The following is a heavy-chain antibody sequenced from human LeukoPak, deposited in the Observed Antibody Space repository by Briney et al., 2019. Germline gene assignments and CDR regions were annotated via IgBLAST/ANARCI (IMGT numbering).Heavy chain of an antibody. Sequence: GGSLRLSCAASGFTFSSYAMSWVRQAPGKGLEWVSAISGSGGSTYYADSVKGQFTISRDNSKNTLYLQMNSLRAEDTAVYCCAKDRGYSYGISEYWGQGTLVTVSS. CDR2: ISGSGGST. V-gene: IGHV3-23*01. J-gene: IGHJ4*02. CDR3: AKDRGYSYGISEY. D-gene: IGHD5-18*01. CDR1: GFTFSSYA.